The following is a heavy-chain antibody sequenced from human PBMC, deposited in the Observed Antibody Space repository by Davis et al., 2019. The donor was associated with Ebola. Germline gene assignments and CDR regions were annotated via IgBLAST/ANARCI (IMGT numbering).Heavy chain of an antibody. CDR1: GFIFSSYV. Sequence: GESLKISCAASGFIFSSYVMSWVRQAPGKGLEWVSTLGTSADTYYADSVKGRFTISRDNSKNTLYLQMNGLRVEDTAMYYCVKDDANIWFEIWGQGTMVAVSS. V-gene: IGHV3-23*01. CDR3: VKDDANIWFEI. D-gene: IGHD2-2*01. J-gene: IGHJ3*02. CDR2: LGTSADT.